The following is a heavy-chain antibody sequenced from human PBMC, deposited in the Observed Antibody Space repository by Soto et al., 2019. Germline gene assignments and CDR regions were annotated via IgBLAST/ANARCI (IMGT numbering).Heavy chain of an antibody. D-gene: IGHD1-26*01. CDR1: GGSVSSGSYY. CDR3: ARTMVGARAGYFDY. Sequence: SETLSLTCTVSGGSVSSGSYYWSWIRQPPGKGLEWIGYIYYSGSTNYNPSLKSRVTISVDTSKNQFSLKLSSVTAADTAVYYCARTMVGARAGYFDYWGRGTLVTIS. CDR2: IYYSGST. V-gene: IGHV4-61*01. J-gene: IGHJ4*02.